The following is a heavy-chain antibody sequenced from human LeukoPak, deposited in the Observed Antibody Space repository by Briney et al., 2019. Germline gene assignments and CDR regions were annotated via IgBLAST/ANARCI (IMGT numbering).Heavy chain of an antibody. CDR1: RFTVSSNY. CDR2: ISGSGGST. D-gene: IGHD4-17*01. Sequence: PGGSLRLSCAGSRFTVSSNYMSWVRQAPGKGLEWVSAISGSGGSTYYADSVKGRFTISRDNSKTTLYLQMNCLRAGDTAVYYCVLFGDYESPDGFDIWGQGTMVTVSS. V-gene: IGHV3-23*01. CDR3: VLFGDYESPDGFDI. J-gene: IGHJ3*02.